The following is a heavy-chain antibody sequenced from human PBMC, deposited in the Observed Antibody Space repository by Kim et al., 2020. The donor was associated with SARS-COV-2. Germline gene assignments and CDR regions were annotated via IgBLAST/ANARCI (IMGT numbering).Heavy chain of an antibody. Sequence: GGSLRLSCAASGSTFSGSAFNWVRQAPGKGLQWVSTITVSGDPTFYADSVKGRFAISRDDSQHTLFLQMSNVRADDTATYYCATSTQGAFQIWGQGTVV. CDR3: ATSTQGAFQI. CDR2: ITVSGDPT. V-gene: IGHV3-23*01. J-gene: IGHJ3*02. CDR1: GSTFSGSA.